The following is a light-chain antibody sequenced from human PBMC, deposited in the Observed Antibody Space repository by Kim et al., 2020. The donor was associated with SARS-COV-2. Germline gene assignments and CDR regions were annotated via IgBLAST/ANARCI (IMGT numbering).Light chain of an antibody. Sequence: ETVLTQSPATLSLSPGERAILSCRASQSVSGRFLAWYQRKPGQPPRFLIYGTSNRAAGIPDRFRGSGSGTDFTLTITNLEPEDFAVYYCQQYETLPLTFGGGTKLEI. J-gene: IGKJ4*01. CDR3: QQYETLPLT. CDR1: QSVSGRF. CDR2: GTS. V-gene: IGKV3-20*01.